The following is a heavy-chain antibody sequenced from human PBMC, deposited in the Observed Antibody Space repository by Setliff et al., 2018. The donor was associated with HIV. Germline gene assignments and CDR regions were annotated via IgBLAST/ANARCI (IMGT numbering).Heavy chain of an antibody. J-gene: IGHJ4*02. CDR2: VSPSIGNS. CDR1: GYSFTKYE. V-gene: IGHV1-8*01. D-gene: IGHD3-22*01. Sequence: ASVKVSCKASGYSFTKYEINWVRQAPGQGLEWLGWVSPSIGNSDFAQKFKGRISLTTDTSIRTAYMELRGLKSDDTAVYFCARGRGRYYDSRSYLDYWGQGTLVTVSS. CDR3: ARGRGRYYDSRSYLDY.